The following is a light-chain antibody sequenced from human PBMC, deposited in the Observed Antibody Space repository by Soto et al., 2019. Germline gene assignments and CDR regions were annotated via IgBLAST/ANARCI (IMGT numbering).Light chain of an antibody. Sequence: QSALTQPPSASGSPGQSVTISCTGPSSAVVGYNYVSWYQQYPGRAPKLMIYEVTKRPSGVPDRFSGSKSGNTASLTVSGLQAEDEADYYCSSYAASNNFYFVFGGGTKLTVL. CDR1: SSAVVGYNY. V-gene: IGLV2-8*01. J-gene: IGLJ3*02. CDR3: SSYAASNNFYFV. CDR2: EVT.